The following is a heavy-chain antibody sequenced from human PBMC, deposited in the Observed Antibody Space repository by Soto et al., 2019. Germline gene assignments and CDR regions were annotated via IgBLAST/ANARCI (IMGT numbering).Heavy chain of an antibody. CDR2: ISYDGSNK. J-gene: IGHJ6*02. D-gene: IGHD3-3*01. Sequence: LRLSCAASGFTFSSYGMHWVRQAPGKGLEWVAVISYDGSNKYYADSVKGRFTISRDNSKNTLYLQMNSLRAEDTAVYYCAKGLDFWSGYSARTVGMDVWGQGTTVTVSS. CDR1: GFTFSSYG. CDR3: AKGLDFWSGYSARTVGMDV. V-gene: IGHV3-30*18.